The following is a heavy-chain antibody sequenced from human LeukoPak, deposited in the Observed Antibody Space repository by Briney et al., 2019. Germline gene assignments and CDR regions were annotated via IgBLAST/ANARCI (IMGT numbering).Heavy chain of an antibody. CDR3: AKVKYYDILTGSGVFDY. CDR1: GFTFSSYA. Sequence: GGSLRLSCAASGFTFSSYAMSWVRQAPGKGLEWVSAISGSGGSTYYADSVKGRFTISRDNSKNTLYLQMNSLRAEDTAVYYCAKVKYYDILTGSGVFDYWGQGTLVTVSS. D-gene: IGHD3-9*01. CDR2: ISGSGGST. J-gene: IGHJ4*02. V-gene: IGHV3-23*01.